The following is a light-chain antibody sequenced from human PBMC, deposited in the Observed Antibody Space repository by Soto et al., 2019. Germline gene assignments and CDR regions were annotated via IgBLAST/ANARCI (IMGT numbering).Light chain of an antibody. CDR3: AAWDDSRNGWV. J-gene: IGLJ3*02. Sequence: QSVLTQPPSASGTPGQRVTISCSGSSSNIGSNTVNWYQQLPGTAPKLLIFSNNQRPSGVPYRFSCSKSGASASLAISGLQSEDEDDYYCAAWDDSRNGWVFGGGTQLTVL. CDR1: SSNIGSNT. CDR2: SNN. V-gene: IGLV1-44*01.